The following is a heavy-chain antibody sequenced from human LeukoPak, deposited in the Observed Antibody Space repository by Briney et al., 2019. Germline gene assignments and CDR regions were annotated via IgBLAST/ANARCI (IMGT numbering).Heavy chain of an antibody. Sequence: GGSLRLSCAASGFSFSNYWMHWVRQAPGKGLVWVSRINSDGSTTRYADSVKGRFTLSRDNAKNTLCLQMNSLRAEDTAVYYCARELVGFDYWGQGTLVTVSS. CDR2: INSDGSTT. V-gene: IGHV3-74*01. CDR1: GFSFSNYW. J-gene: IGHJ4*02. CDR3: ARELVGFDY. D-gene: IGHD3-3*02.